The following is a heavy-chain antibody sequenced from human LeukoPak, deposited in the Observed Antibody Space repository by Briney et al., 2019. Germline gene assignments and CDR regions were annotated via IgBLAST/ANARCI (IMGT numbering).Heavy chain of an antibody. Sequence: GGSLRLYCAASGFTFSSYAMSWVRQAPGKGLQWVSAISGSGGSTYYADSVKGRFTISRDNSKNTLYLQMNSLRAEDTAVYYCAKSDLDWLLKSPFGYWGQGTLVTVSS. J-gene: IGHJ4*02. D-gene: IGHD3/OR15-3a*01. CDR1: GFTFSSYA. V-gene: IGHV3-23*01. CDR2: ISGSGGST. CDR3: AKSDLDWLLKSPFGY.